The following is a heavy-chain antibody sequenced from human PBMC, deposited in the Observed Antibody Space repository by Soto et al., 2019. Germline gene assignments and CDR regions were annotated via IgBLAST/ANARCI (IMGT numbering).Heavy chain of an antibody. CDR1: GFTFSSYA. D-gene: IGHD6-6*01. CDR2: ISGSGGST. CDR3: AKDPWYSSSSWGPYFDY. V-gene: IGHV3-23*01. Sequence: GGSLRLSCAASGFTFSSYAMSWVRQAPGKGLEWVSAISGSGGSTYYADSVKGRFTISRDNSKNTLYLQMNSLRAEDTAVYYCAKDPWYSSSSWGPYFDYWGQGTLVTVSS. J-gene: IGHJ4*02.